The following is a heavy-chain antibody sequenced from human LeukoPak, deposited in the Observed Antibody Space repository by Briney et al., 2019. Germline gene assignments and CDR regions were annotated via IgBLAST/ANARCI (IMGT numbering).Heavy chain of an antibody. CDR2: IIPIFGTA. D-gene: IGHD3-22*01. J-gene: IGHJ2*01. CDR1: GGTFSSYA. V-gene: IGHV1-69*13. CDR3: AVLRTSGYYLYWYFDL. Sequence: SVKASCKASGGTFSSYAISWVRQAPGQGLEWMGGIIPIFGTANYAQKFQGRVTITADESTSTAYMELSSLRSEDTAVYYCAVLRTSGYYLYWYFDLWGRGTLVTVSS.